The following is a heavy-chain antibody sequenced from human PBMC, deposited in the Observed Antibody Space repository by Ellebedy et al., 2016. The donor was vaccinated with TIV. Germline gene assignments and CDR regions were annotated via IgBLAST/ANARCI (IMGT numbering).Heavy chain of an antibody. D-gene: IGHD3-22*01. CDR3: ASGHVGYDSSGYVYYFDY. CDR1: GGSISSSSYY. Sequence: SETLSLXCTVSGGSISSSSYYWGWIRQPPGKGLEWIGSIYYSGSTYYNPSLKSRVTISVDTSKNQFSLKLSSVTAADTAVYYCASGHVGYDSSGYVYYFDYWGQGTLVTVSS. V-gene: IGHV4-39*07. J-gene: IGHJ4*02. CDR2: IYYSGST.